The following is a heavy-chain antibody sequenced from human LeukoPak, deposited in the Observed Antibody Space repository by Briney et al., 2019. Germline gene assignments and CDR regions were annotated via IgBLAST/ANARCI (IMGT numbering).Heavy chain of an antibody. CDR1: GYTFTSYA. CDR2: INAGNANT. CDR3: ARDPCSGGSCYIHPFDY. D-gene: IGHD2-15*01. J-gene: IGHJ4*02. V-gene: IGHV1-3*01. Sequence: ASVKVSCKASGYTFTSYAMHWVRQAPGQRLEWMGWINAGNANTKYSQKFQGRDTITRDTSASTAYMELSSLRSEDTAVYYCARDPCSGGSCYIHPFDYWGQGTLVTVSS.